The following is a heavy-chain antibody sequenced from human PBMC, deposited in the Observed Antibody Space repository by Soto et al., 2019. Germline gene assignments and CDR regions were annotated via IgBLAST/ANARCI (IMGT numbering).Heavy chain of an antibody. V-gene: IGHV4-59*08. CDR3: ASSRWEIAVAGTDYFDY. D-gene: IGHD6-19*01. CDR2: IYYSGST. Sequence: SETLSLTCTVSGGSISSYYWSWIRQPPGKGLEWIGYIYYSGSTNYNPSLKSRVTISVDTSKNQFSLKLSSVTAADTAVYYCASSRWEIAVAGTDYFDYWGQGTLVTVSS. CDR1: GGSISSYY. J-gene: IGHJ4*02.